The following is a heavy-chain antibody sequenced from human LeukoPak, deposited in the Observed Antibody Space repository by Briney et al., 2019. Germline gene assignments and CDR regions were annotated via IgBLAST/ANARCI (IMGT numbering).Heavy chain of an antibody. Sequence: PGGSLRLSCAPSGFTFSSYWMQWVRQAPGKGLVWVSRINSDGSGTSYTDSVKGRFTISRDNSKNTLYLQMNSLRAEDTAVYYCARDRGVVAARYYFDYWGQGTLVTVSS. J-gene: IGHJ4*02. V-gene: IGHV3-74*01. CDR3: ARDRGVVAARYYFDY. CDR1: GFTFSSYW. D-gene: IGHD2-15*01. CDR2: INSDGSGT.